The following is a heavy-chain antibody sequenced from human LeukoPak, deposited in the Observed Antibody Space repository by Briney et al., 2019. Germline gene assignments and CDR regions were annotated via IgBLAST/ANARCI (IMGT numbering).Heavy chain of an antibody. CDR1: GGSISSSSYY. CDR2: IYYSGTT. CDR3: ARTASTYYYDSSGPI. V-gene: IGHV4-39*01. J-gene: IGHJ3*02. D-gene: IGHD3-22*01. Sequence: SETLSLTCTVSGGSISSSSYYWGWICQPPGKGLDWIGSIYYSGTTYYNPSLKSRVTISVDTSKNQFSLKLSSVTAADTAVYYCARTASTYYYDSSGPIWGQGTMVTVSS.